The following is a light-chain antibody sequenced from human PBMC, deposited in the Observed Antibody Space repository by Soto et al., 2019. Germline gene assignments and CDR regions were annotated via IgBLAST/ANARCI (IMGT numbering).Light chain of an antibody. CDR2: LNRDGSH. Sequence: QPVLTQSPSASASLGASVKPTCTLSSGHSNYAIAWHQQQPEKGPRYLMKLNRDGSHSKGDGIPNRFSGSSSGAERYLTISSLQSEDEADYYCQTWGTGIVIFGGGTKLTVL. CDR3: QTWGTGIVI. V-gene: IGLV4-69*01. J-gene: IGLJ2*01. CDR1: SGHSNYA.